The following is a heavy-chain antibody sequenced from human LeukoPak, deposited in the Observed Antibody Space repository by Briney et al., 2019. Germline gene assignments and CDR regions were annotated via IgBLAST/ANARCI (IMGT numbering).Heavy chain of an antibody. D-gene: IGHD3-22*01. CDR2: INPNSGGT. J-gene: IGHJ6*03. Sequence: ASVKVSCKASGYTFTGYYMHWVRQAPGQGLEWMGWINPNSGGTNYAQKFQGRVTMTRDTSISTAYVELSRLRSDDTAVYYCARTIRDYDSSGYYAQYYYYYMDVWGKGTTVTVSS. CDR1: GYTFTGYY. CDR3: ARTIRDYDSSGYYAQYYYYYMDV. V-gene: IGHV1-2*02.